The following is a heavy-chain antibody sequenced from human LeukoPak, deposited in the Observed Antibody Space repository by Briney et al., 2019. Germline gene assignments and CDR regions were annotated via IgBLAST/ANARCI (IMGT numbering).Heavy chain of an antibody. CDR3: TREIQLGYYYYGMDV. Sequence: PGGSLRLSCTASGFTFGDYAMSWVRQAPGKGLEWVGFIRSKAYGGTTEYAASVKGRFTISRDDSKSIAYLQMNSLETEDTAVYYCTREIQLGYYYYGMDVWGQGTTVTVSS. D-gene: IGHD5-18*01. J-gene: IGHJ6*02. CDR1: GFTFGDYA. V-gene: IGHV3-49*04. CDR2: IRSKAYGGTT.